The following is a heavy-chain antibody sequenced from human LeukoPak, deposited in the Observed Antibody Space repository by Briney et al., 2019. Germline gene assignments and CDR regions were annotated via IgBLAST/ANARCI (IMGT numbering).Heavy chain of an antibody. J-gene: IGHJ3*02. V-gene: IGHV1-8*01. CDR1: AYTFTNYD. D-gene: IGHD6-6*01. Sequence: ASVRVSCKAFAYTFTNYDINWVRQASGQGLEWMGWMNPNSGYTGYAQKFQGRVNITRNTSISTAYMELSSLRSDDTAVYYCARGRAVRQSDGFDIWGQGTMVTVSS. CDR2: MNPNSGYT. CDR3: ARGRAVRQSDGFDI.